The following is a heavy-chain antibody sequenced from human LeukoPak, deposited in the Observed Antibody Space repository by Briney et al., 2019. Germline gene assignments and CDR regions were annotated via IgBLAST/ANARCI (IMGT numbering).Heavy chain of an antibody. CDR2: IYYSGST. CDR1: GGSISSGGYS. V-gene: IGHV4-61*08. D-gene: IGHD3-22*01. J-gene: IGHJ4*02. CDR3: ARGQLGDYYDSSGLLDY. Sequence: NPSETLSLTCAVSGGSISSGGYSWSWIRQSPEKGLEWIGYIYYSGSTNYNPSLKSRVTISVDTSKNQFSLKLSSVTAADTAVYYCARGQLGDYYDSSGLLDYWGQGTLVTVSS.